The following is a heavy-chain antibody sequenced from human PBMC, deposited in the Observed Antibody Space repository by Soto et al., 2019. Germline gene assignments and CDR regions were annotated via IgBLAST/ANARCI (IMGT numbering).Heavy chain of an antibody. CDR3: ARALVFWTGVKWFDP. V-gene: IGHV4-30-4*01. J-gene: IGHJ5*02. Sequence: SATLSRTCSVSGGSINRGDFYWIWIRQPPGKGLEWIGNIYYSRSAYYSPSLQSRVTISMDTSTNQFSLRLISVAAADTAVYYCARALVFWTGVKWFDPWGQGSLVTVSS. CDR1: GGSINRGDFY. D-gene: IGHD3-3*01. CDR2: IYYSRSA.